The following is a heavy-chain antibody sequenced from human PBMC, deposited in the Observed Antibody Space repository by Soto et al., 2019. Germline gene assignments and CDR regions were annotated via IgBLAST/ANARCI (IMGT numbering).Heavy chain of an antibody. CDR3: TREGRSFDY. CDR2: ISYSGTT. CDR1: GVSISSGGYY. V-gene: IGHV4-61*08. J-gene: IGHJ4*02. Sequence: SETLSLTCTVSGVSISSGGYYWSWIRQQPGKGLEWIGYISYSGTTNYNPSLKSRLTISVDTSKSQFSLKLSSVTAADTAVYYCTREGRSFDYWGQGALVTVSS.